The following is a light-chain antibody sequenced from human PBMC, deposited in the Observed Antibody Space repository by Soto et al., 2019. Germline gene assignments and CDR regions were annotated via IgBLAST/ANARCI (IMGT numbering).Light chain of an antibody. CDR1: QSVSSY. Sequence: DIVLTQSPATLPLSPGERATLSCRASQSVSSYLAWYQQKPGQAPRLLIYGASNRATGIPARFSGSGSGTDFTLTISSLEPEDFAVYYCQQRSNWPPITFGQGTRLEIK. CDR3: QQRSNWPPIT. J-gene: IGKJ5*01. CDR2: GAS. V-gene: IGKV3-11*01.